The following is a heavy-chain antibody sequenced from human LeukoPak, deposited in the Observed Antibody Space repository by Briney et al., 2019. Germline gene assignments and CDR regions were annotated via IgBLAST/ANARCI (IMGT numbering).Heavy chain of an antibody. CDR1: GYSISSGYY. V-gene: IGHV4-38-2*02. Sequence: PSETLSLTCIASGYSISSGYYWGWIRQPPGKGLEWIGSIYHSGSTYYNPSLKSRVTISVDTSKNQFSLKLSSVTAADTAVYYCARRTWIQLWLPPFDYWGQGTLVTVSS. D-gene: IGHD5-18*01. CDR2: IYHSGST. CDR3: ARRTWIQLWLPPFDY. J-gene: IGHJ4*02.